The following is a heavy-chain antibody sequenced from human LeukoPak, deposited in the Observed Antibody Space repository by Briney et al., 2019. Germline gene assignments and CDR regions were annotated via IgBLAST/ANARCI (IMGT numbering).Heavy chain of an antibody. D-gene: IGHD6-13*01. V-gene: IGHV1-3*01. CDR2: INAGNGNT. J-gene: IGHJ4*02. CDR1: GYTFTDYD. CDR3: ARAQLGSNRPGDF. Sequence: ASVKVSCKASGYTFTDYDIHWVRQAPGQRLEWMGWINAGNGNTKFSQKFQGRVTITRDTSASTDYMELTSLRSADTAVYYCARAQLGSNRPGDFWGQGTLATVSS.